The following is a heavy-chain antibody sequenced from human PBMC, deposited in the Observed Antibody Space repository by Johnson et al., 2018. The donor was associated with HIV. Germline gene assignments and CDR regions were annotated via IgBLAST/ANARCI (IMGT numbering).Heavy chain of an antibody. CDR2: MNADGKST. V-gene: IGHV3-74*01. D-gene: IGHD6-13*01. Sequence: VQLVESGGGLVQPGGSLRLSCAASGFTFINYWMHWVRQAPGKGLVWVSRMNADGKSTTYADSVKGRFTISRDNAKNTLYLQMNSLRAEDTAVYYCEREQELIGERAFDIWGQGTMVTVSS. CDR3: EREQELIGERAFDI. CDR1: GFTFINYW. J-gene: IGHJ3*02.